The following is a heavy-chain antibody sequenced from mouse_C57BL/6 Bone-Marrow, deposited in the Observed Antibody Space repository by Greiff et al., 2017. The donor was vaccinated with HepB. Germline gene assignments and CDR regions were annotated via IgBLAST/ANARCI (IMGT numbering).Heavy chain of an antibody. CDR3: ARDADWDGYFDV. CDR1: GFTFSDFY. Sequence: EVQVVESGGGLVQSGRSLRLSCATSGFTFSDFYMEWVRQAPGKGLEWIAASRNKANDYTTEYSASVKGRFIVSRDTSQSILYLQMNALRAEDTAIYYCARDADWDGYFDVWGTGTTVTVSS. V-gene: IGHV7-1*01. CDR2: SRNKANDYTT. J-gene: IGHJ1*03. D-gene: IGHD4-1*01.